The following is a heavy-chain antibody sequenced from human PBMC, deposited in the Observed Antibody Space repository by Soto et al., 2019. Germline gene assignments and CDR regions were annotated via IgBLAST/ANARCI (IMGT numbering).Heavy chain of an antibody. CDR1: GFRFADYA. V-gene: IGHV3-49*03. CDR3: ARRAPVTPFDY. Sequence: PGGSLRLSCTTSGFRFADYAMSWFRQAPGKGPEWIGVIRSNTYGGTSEYAPSVKGRFTLSRDDSAKTVYLQMHSLKIEDTGVYYCARRAPVTPFDYWGQGT. CDR2: IRSNTYGGTS. J-gene: IGHJ4*02. D-gene: IGHD4-17*01.